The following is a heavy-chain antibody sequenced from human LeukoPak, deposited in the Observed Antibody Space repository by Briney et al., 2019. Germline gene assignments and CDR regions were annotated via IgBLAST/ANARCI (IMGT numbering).Heavy chain of an antibody. V-gene: IGHV3-23*01. CDR3: VRELPPVVQYYFDY. D-gene: IGHD3-22*01. CDR2: ISGSGDNT. Sequence: GGSLRLSCAASGFTFSSYVMSWVRQAPGKGLEWVSSISGSGDNTYYADSVKDRFSISRDNSKTTVSLQMDSLRAEDTAVYYCVRELPPVVQYYFDYWGPGTLVTVSS. J-gene: IGHJ4*02. CDR1: GFTFSSYV.